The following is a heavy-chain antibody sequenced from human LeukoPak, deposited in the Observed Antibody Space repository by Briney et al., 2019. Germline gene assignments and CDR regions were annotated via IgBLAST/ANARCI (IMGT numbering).Heavy chain of an antibody. J-gene: IGHJ5*02. CDR3: ARARAGGITNWFDP. Sequence: ASVKVSCKASGYTFTGYYMHWVRQAPGQGLEWMGWINPNSGGTNYAQKFQGRVTMARDTSISTAYMELSRLRSDDTAVYYCARARAGGITNWFDPWGQGTLVTVSS. V-gene: IGHV1-2*02. CDR1: GYTFTGYY. CDR2: INPNSGGT. D-gene: IGHD3-16*02.